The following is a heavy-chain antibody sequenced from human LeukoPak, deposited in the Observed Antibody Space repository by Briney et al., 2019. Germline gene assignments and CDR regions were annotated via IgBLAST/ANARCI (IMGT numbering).Heavy chain of an antibody. CDR3: ARGRKAFDY. CDR1: GGSITRSSYY. V-gene: IGHV4-30-2*01. Sequence: SETLSLTCSVSGGSITRSSYYWGWIRQPPGKGLEWIGYIYHSGSTYYNPSLKSRVTISVDRSKNRFSLKLSSVTAADTAVYYCARGRKAFDYWGQGTLVTVSS. J-gene: IGHJ4*02. CDR2: IYHSGST.